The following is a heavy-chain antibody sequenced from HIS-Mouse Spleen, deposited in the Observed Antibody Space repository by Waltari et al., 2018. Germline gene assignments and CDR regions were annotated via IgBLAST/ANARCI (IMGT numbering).Heavy chain of an antibody. CDR1: GFTFSSYW. D-gene: IGHD3-16*02. Sequence: EVQLVESGGGLVQPGGSLRLSCAASGFTFSSYWMHWVRQAPGKGLVWVSRINSDGSSTSYADSGKGRFTISRDNAKNTLYLQMNSLRAEDTAVYYCARDHITFGGVISDAFDIWGQGTMVTVSS. CDR3: ARDHITFGGVISDAFDI. V-gene: IGHV3-74*01. CDR2: INSDGSST. J-gene: IGHJ3*02.